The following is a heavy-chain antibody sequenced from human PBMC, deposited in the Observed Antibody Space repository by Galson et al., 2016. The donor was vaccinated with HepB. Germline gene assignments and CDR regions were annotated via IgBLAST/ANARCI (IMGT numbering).Heavy chain of an antibody. CDR3: ARDRSNQDF. CDR1: GYKFIDYG. J-gene: IGHJ4*02. V-gene: IGHV1-18*04. CDR2: ISIHSGNT. Sequence: SVKVSCKASGYKFIDYGISWARQAPGQGLEWMGRISIHSGNTDYAQKFQDRVTMTTDTSTSTVYMELRSLRSDDTAVYYCARDRSNQDFWGQGTLVTVSS. D-gene: IGHD1-14*01.